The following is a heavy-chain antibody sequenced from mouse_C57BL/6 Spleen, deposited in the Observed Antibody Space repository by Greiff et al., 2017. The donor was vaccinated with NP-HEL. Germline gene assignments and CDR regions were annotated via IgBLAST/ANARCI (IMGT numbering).Heavy chain of an antibody. CDR2: INPSSGYT. V-gene: IGHV1-7*01. J-gene: IGHJ4*01. CDR3: ARWSSGYLYAMDY. Sequence: QVQLQQSGAELAKPGASVKLSCKASGYTFTSYWMHWVKQRPGQGLEWIGYINPSSGYTKYNQKFKDKATLTADKSSSTAYMQLRSLTYEDSAVYYCARWSSGYLYAMDYWGQGTSVTVSS. D-gene: IGHD3-2*02. CDR1: GYTFTSYW.